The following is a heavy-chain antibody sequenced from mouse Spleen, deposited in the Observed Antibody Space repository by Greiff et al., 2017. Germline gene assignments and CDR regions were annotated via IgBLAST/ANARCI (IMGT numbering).Heavy chain of an antibody. CDR2: INPSNGGT. CDR1: GYTFTSYY. V-gene: IGHV1S81*02. D-gene: IGHD2-10*02. J-gene: IGHJ3*01. Sequence: VKLMESGAELVKPGASVKLSCKASGYTFTSYYMYWVKQRPGQGLEWIGEINPSNGGTNFNEKFKSKATLTVDKSSSTAYMQLSSLTSEDSAVYYCTRWGYGNYDAGFAYWGQGTLVTVSA. CDR3: TRWGYGNYDAGFAY.